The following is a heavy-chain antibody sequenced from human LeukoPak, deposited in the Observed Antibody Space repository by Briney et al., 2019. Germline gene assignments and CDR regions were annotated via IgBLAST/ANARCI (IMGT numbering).Heavy chain of an antibody. V-gene: IGHV4-34*01. CDR2: INHSGST. CDR3: ARGLLRPHHYYYYYGMDV. J-gene: IGHJ6*04. CDR1: GGSFSGYY. D-gene: IGHD3-3*01. Sequence: SETLSLTCAVYGGSFSGYYWSWIRQHPGKGLEWIGEINHSGSTNYNPSLKSRVTISVDTSKNQFSLKLSSVTAADTAVYYCARGLLRPHHYYYYYGMDVWGKGTTVTVSS.